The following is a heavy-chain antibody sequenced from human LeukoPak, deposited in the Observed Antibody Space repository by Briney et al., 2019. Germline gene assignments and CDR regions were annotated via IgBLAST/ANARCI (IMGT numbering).Heavy chain of an antibody. CDR3: AKAVSEYYFDY. V-gene: IGHV3-9*01. Sequence: GRSLRLSCAASGFTFDDYAMHWVRQAPGKGLEWVSGISWNSGSIGYADSVKGRFTISRDNAKNSLYLQMNSLRAEDTALYYCAKAVSEYYFDYWGQGTLVTVPS. J-gene: IGHJ4*02. CDR1: GFTFDDYA. CDR2: ISWNSGSI. D-gene: IGHD3-3*01.